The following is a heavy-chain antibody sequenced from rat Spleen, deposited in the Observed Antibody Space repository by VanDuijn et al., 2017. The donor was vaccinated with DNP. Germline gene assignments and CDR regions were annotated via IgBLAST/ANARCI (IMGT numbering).Heavy chain of an antibody. V-gene: IGHV5-31*01. Sequence: EVQLVESGGGSVQPGSPLKLSCAASGFSFRSNWLNWIRQAPGKGLEWVASISNTGDNTYYSDSVKGRFSLSRDNAKSTLYLQVNSLRSEDTASYYCVTGGYGEVWFAYWGQGTLVTVSS. CDR3: VTGGYGEVWFAY. D-gene: IGHD1-7*01. CDR2: ISNTGDNT. CDR1: GFSFRSNW. J-gene: IGHJ3*01.